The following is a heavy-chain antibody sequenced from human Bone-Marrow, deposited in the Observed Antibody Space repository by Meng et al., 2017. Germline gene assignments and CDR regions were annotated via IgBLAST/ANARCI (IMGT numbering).Heavy chain of an antibody. CDR2: ISWNSGSI. V-gene: IGHV3-9*01. CDR3: AKDHSGWYGEYFQH. Sequence: LSLTCAASGFTFDDYAMHWVRQAPGKGLEWVSGISWNSGSIGYADSVKGRFTISRDNAKNSLYLQMNSLRAEDTALYYCAKDHSGWYGEYFQHWGQGTLVTVSS. J-gene: IGHJ1*01. CDR1: GFTFDDYA. D-gene: IGHD6-19*01.